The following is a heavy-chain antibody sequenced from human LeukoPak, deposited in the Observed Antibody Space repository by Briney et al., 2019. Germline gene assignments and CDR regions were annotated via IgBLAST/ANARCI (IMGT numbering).Heavy chain of an antibody. Sequence: SETLSLTCAVYGGSFSGNYWTLIRQTPGRGLEWIGESNPTGDITGYNPSLKGRATISVDSSKNQFSLKLTSVTAADTGVYYCARVPDFIARPCDSWGPGTLVTVS. D-gene: IGHD2-21*01. CDR2: SNPTGDIT. J-gene: IGHJ4*02. CDR3: ARVPDFIARPCDS. CDR1: GGSFSGNY. V-gene: IGHV4-34*01.